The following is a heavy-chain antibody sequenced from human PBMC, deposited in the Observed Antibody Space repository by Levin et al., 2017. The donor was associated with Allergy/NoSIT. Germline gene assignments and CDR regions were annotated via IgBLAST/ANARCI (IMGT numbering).Heavy chain of an antibody. J-gene: IGHJ4*02. CDR3: AKTGSGWYFDY. V-gene: IGHV3-23*01. CDR2: ISGSGGST. Sequence: AASVKVSCAASGFTFSSYAMSWVRQAPGKGLEWVSAISGSGGSTYYADSVKGRFTISRDNSKNTLYLQMNSLRAEDTAVYYCAKTGSGWYFDYWGQGTLVTVSS. CDR1: GFTFSSYA. D-gene: IGHD6-19*01.